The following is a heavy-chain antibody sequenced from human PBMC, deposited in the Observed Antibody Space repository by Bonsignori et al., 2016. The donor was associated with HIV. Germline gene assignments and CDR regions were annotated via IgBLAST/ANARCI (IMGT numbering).Heavy chain of an antibody. V-gene: IGHV1-69*01. CDR1: GGTFSSYG. Sequence: QVQLVQSGAEVKKPGSSVTVSCKASGGTFSSYGITWLRQAPGQGLEWMGGIIPMFGTVNDAPKFQDRVTITADESTSTAYMELTSLRFEDTAVYFCAREGRELGSFDLCGQGTLVSVSS. J-gene: IGHJ5*02. D-gene: IGHD3-10*01. CDR2: IIPMFGTV. CDR3: AREGRELGSFDL.